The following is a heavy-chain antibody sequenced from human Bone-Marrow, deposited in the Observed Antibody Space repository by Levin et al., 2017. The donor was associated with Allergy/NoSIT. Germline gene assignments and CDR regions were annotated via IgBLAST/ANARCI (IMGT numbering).Heavy chain of an antibody. CDR2: IWYDGSNK. V-gene: IGHV3-33*01. Sequence: GGSLRLSCAASGFTFSSYGMHWVRQAPGKGLEWVAVIWYDGSNKYYADSVKGRFTISRDNSKNTLYLQMNSLRAEDTAVYYCAREEIGAQGSWFDPWGQGTLVTVSS. CDR1: GFTFSSYG. D-gene: IGHD3-3*01. J-gene: IGHJ5*02. CDR3: AREEIGAQGSWFDP.